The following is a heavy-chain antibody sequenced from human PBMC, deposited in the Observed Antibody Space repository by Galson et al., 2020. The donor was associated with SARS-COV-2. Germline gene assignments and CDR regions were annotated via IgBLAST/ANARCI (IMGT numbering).Heavy chain of an antibody. Sequence: GGSLRLSCAASGFTFSIYSMSWVRQAPGKGLEWVSSISSTSNYIYYEDSVKGRFTISRDNAKNSLYLQMNSLRAEDTAVYYCARDSMVPYWGQGTRVTVSS. J-gene: IGHJ4*02. CDR1: GFTFSIYS. CDR3: ARDSMVPY. CDR2: ISSTSNYI. V-gene: IGHV3-21*01. D-gene: IGHD3-10*01.